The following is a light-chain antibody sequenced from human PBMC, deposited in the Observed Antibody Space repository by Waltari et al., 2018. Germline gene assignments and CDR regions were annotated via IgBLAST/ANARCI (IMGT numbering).Light chain of an antibody. Sequence: DIQMTQSPSSLSASVGDKVTITCRASQGISSFLAWHQQKPGKPPERLIYSASTLQSGVPSRFSGSGSGTDFTLTISGLQPEDVATYYCQNYDSAPYIFGRGTKLEIK. CDR1: QGISSF. CDR2: SAS. J-gene: IGKJ2*01. CDR3: QNYDSAPYI. V-gene: IGKV1-27*01.